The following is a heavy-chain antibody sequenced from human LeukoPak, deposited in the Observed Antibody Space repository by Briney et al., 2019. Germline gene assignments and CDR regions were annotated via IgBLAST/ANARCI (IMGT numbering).Heavy chain of an antibody. D-gene: IGHD3-3*01. J-gene: IGHJ4*02. V-gene: IGHV1-69*13. CDR1: GGTFSSYA. CDR3: ARSITIFGVVIPPFDY. Sequence: SVKVSCEASGGTFSSYAISWVRQAPGQGLEWMGGIIPIFGTANYAQKFQGRVTITADESTSTAYMELSSLRSEDTAVYYCARSITIFGVVIPPFDYWGQGTLVTVSS. CDR2: IIPIFGTA.